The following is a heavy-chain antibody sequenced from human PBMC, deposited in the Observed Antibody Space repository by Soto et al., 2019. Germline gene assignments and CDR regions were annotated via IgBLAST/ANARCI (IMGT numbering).Heavy chain of an antibody. CDR2: ITSKAAGGTT. V-gene: IGHV3-15*07. Sequence: EVQLVESGGGLVEPGGSLRLSCAASGFTVTNAWMNWVRQAPGRALAWVGRITSKAAGGTTDYAAPVKGRFSISRDDSKTPLYLQMNSLKAEDTAVYYCTLGGVPEAAKGYSYYAMDVWGQGTTVTVSS. CDR3: TLGGVPEAAKGYSYYAMDV. J-gene: IGHJ6*02. D-gene: IGHD6-13*01. CDR1: GFTVTNAW.